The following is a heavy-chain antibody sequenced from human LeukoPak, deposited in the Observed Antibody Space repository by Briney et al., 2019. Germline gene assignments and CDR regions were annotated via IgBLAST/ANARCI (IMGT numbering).Heavy chain of an antibody. V-gene: IGHV3-23*01. J-gene: IGHJ6*02. CDR1: GFTFSSYA. CDR3: AKDIAALPYYYYYYGTDV. CDR2: ISGSGGST. Sequence: SGASLRLSCAASGFTFSSYAMSWVRQAPGKGLEWVSAISGSGGSTYYADSVKGRFTISRDNSKNTLYLQMNSLRAEDTAVYYCAKDIAALPYYYYYYGTDVWGQGTTVTVSS. D-gene: IGHD6-13*01.